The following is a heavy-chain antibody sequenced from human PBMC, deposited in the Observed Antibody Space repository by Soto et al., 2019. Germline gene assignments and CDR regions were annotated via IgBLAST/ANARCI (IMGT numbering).Heavy chain of an antibody. Sequence: QVQLVQSGAEVKKPGASVKVSCKTSGDSFSAFYLHWVRQAPGQGLEWLGWINPNGGATKYAQKFRGRVAMTRDTSIRTAYLEMSSLRSDDTAIYYWARERGGATATLDYYYFYMDVWGKGTTVTVSS. D-gene: IGHD5-12*01. CDR2: INPNGGAT. V-gene: IGHV1-2*02. J-gene: IGHJ6*03. CDR3: ARERGGATATLDYYYFYMDV. CDR1: GDSFSAFY.